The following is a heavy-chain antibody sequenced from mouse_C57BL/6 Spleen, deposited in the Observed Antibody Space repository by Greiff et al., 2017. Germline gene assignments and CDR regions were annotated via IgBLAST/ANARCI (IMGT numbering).Heavy chain of an antibody. CDR3: ARKGAHYDYDPYAMDY. CDR1: GYTFTSYW. CDR2: IYPGSGST. D-gene: IGHD2-4*01. J-gene: IGHJ4*01. V-gene: IGHV1-55*01. Sequence: VQLQQPGAELVKPGASVKMSCKASGYTFTSYWITWVKQRPGQGLEWIGDIYPGSGSTNYNEKFKSKATLTVDTSSSTAYMQLSSRTSEDSAVYYCARKGAHYDYDPYAMDYWGQGTSGTVSA.